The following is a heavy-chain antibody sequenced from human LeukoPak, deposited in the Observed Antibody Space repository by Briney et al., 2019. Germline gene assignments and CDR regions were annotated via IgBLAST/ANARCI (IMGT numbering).Heavy chain of an antibody. CDR2: MSGSGGST. CDR1: GFTFRSYA. V-gene: IGHV3-23*01. CDR3: ARGSRYQLLPIDY. Sequence: GGSLRLSCAASGFTFRSYAMSWVRQAPGKGLEWVSTMSGSGGSTYNADSVRGRFTISRDNSKDTLYLQMNSPRAEDTAVYYCARGSRYQLLPIDYWGQGTLVTVSS. D-gene: IGHD2-2*01. J-gene: IGHJ4*02.